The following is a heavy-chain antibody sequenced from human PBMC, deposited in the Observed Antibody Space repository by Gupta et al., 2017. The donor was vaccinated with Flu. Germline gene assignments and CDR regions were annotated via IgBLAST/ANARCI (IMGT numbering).Heavy chain of an antibody. J-gene: IGHJ4*02. V-gene: IGHV3-21*06. Sequence: SGFTFSDYSMNWIRQSPGKGLEWVSSVNINSKYIFYADSVRGRFTISRDNVKNALYLQMNSLRAEDTAVYYCARLRVGGTGFIDHWGQGALVTVSS. D-gene: IGHD6-19*01. CDR2: VNINSKYI. CDR1: GFTFSDYS. CDR3: ARLRVGGTGFIDH.